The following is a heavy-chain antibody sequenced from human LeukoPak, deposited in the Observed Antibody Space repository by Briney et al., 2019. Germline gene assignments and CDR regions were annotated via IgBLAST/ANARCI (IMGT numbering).Heavy chain of an antibody. V-gene: IGHV3-48*04. J-gene: IGHJ4*02. D-gene: IGHD3-22*01. CDR3: ARSNPYFDTSGPLDC. CDR2: ISSSSTTI. Sequence: GGSLRLSCAASVITFSDDSMNWVRQAPGKGLEWVSYISSSSTTIYYADSVKGRFTISRDNAKNSVLLQMNSLRAEDTAVYYCARSNPYFDTSGPLDCWGQGTLVTVSS. CDR1: VITFSDDS.